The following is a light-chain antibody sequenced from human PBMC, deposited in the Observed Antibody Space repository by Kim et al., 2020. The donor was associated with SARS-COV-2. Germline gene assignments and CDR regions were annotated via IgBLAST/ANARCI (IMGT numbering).Light chain of an antibody. V-gene: IGKV3-15*01. Sequence: EVVMTQSPATLSVFPGERATLSCRTSQSIRTNLAWYQQKPGQAPRLLIYGASTRATGMPARFSGSGSGTEFSLTISSLQSEDFAMYCCHQYNDWPLTFGGGTKVDIK. CDR2: GAS. J-gene: IGKJ4*01. CDR1: QSIRTN. CDR3: HQYNDWPLT.